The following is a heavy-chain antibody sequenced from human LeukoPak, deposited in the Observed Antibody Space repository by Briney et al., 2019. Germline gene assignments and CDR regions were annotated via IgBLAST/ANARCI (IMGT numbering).Heavy chain of an antibody. D-gene: IGHD4-17*01. CDR2: VIPMFATA. V-gene: IGHV1-69*13. CDR1: GGTFSSDA. Sequence: SVKVSCKASGGTFSSDAISWVRQAPGQGLEWMGGVIPMFATANYAPKFQDRVTITADESTSTAYMELRSLRSEDTAVYHCERGLHGDYGYFDYWGQGTLVTVSS. CDR3: ERGLHGDYGYFDY. J-gene: IGHJ4*02.